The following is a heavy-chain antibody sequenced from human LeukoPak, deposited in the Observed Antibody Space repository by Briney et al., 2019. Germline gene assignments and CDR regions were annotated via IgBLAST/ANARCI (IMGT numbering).Heavy chain of an antibody. J-gene: IGHJ4*02. V-gene: IGHV3-9*01. CDR3: AKDPGGAYSSSWYGGDYFDY. Sequence: GRSLRLSCAASGFTFDDYAMHWVRQAPGKGLEWVSGISWNSGSIGYADSVKGRFTISRDNAKNSLYLQMNSLRAEDTALYYCAKDPGGAYSSSWYGGDYFDYWGQGTLVTVSS. CDR2: ISWNSGSI. CDR1: GFTFDDYA. D-gene: IGHD6-13*01.